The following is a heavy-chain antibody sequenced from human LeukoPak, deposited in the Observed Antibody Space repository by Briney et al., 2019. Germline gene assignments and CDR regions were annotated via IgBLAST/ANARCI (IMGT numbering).Heavy chain of an antibody. CDR2: ISGSSSRI. CDR1: GFSFSSYS. CDR3: VRGDLRLPRSTPDC. D-gene: IGHD5/OR15-5a*01. J-gene: IGHJ4*02. V-gene: IGHV3-48*01. Sequence: GGSLRLSCAASGFSFSSYSMNWARQAPGKGLEWVSYISGSSSRIYYADSVKGRFTISRDNAKTSLYLQMNSLRAEDTAVYYCVRGDLRLPRSTPDCWGQGTLVTVSS.